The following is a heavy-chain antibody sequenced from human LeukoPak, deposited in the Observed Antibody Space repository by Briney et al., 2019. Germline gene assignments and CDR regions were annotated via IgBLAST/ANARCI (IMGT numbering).Heavy chain of an antibody. J-gene: IGHJ4*02. CDR3: ARPASRYCTNGVCSGFDY. D-gene: IGHD2-8*01. CDR1: GYTFTSYG. CDR2: ISAYNGNT. Sequence: ASVKVSCKASGYTFTSYGISWVRQAPGQGLEWMGWISAYNGNTNYAQKLQGRVTMTTDTSTSTAYMELRSLRSDDTAVYYCARPASRYCTNGVCSGFDYWGQGILVTVSS. V-gene: IGHV1-18*01.